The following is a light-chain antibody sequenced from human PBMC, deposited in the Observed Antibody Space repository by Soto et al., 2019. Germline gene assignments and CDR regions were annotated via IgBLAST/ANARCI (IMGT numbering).Light chain of an antibody. V-gene: IGKV3-15*01. Sequence: EIVMTQSPGTLSVSLGERATLSCRASRSVSINLAGDKQKPGQPPSLLIYRASNRAAGSPARFSVSGSGTEFTHTIISLQSVDSAVYYCQQYNYWPPITFGQGTRLEI. CDR1: RSVSIN. CDR3: QQYNYWPPIT. CDR2: RAS. J-gene: IGKJ5*01.